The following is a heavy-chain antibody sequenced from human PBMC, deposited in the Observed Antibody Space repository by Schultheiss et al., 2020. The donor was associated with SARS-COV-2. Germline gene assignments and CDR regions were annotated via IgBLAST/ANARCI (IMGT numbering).Heavy chain of an antibody. CDR3: ARESDCSSTSCYLGFGNYYGMDV. Sequence: GGSLRLSCAASGFTFSSYAMHWVRQAPGKGLEWVAVISYDGSNKYYADSVKGRFTISRDNSKNTLYLQMNSLRAEDTAVYYCARESDCSSTSCYLGFGNYYGMDVWGQGTTVTVSS. CDR2: ISYDGSNK. CDR1: GFTFSSYA. D-gene: IGHD2-2*01. J-gene: IGHJ6*02. V-gene: IGHV3-30*04.